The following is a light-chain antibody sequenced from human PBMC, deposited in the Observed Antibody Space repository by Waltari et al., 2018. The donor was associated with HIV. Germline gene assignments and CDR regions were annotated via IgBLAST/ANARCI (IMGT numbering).Light chain of an antibody. CDR3: QQRSNWPPVT. CDR2: DAS. V-gene: IGKV3-11*01. Sequence: VLTQSPSPLSLSQGACATLSCRHSHNICNSLAWYQQNPGQAPRLLIYDASTRASGTPARFSGSGAGTDVTLTISSLETEDVAVDYGQQRSNWPPVTFGQGTRLEI. CDR1: HNICNS. J-gene: IGKJ5*01.